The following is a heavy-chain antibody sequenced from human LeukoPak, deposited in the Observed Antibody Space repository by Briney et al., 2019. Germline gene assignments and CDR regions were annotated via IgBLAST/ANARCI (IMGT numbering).Heavy chain of an antibody. CDR2: ITKSGDST. CDR1: GFTVSNNY. V-gene: IGHV3-23*01. CDR3: TKDYCGKFCSAV. J-gene: IGHJ6*02. D-gene: IGHD3-9*01. Sequence: GGSLRLSCAASGFTVSNNYMSWVRQAPGKGLEWVSTITKSGDSTYYVDSVKGRFTISRDNSKNTLYLQMNSLRAEDTAKYYCTKDYCGKFCSAVWGQGTTVTVSS.